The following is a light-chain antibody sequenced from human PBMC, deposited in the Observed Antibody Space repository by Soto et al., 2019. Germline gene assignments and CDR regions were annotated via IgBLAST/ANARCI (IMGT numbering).Light chain of an antibody. CDR2: AAS. CDR3: QQSYSTRWT. J-gene: IGKJ1*01. Sequence: DIQMTQSPSYLSASVGDRVTITCRASQSISSYLNWYQQKPGKAPKLLIYAASSLQSGVPSRFSGSGSGTEFTLTISSLQPEDFETYYCQQSYSTRWTFGQGTKVEIK. CDR1: QSISSY. V-gene: IGKV1-39*01.